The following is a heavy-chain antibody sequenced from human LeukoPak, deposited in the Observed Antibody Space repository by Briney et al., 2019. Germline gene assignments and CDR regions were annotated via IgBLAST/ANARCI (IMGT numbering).Heavy chain of an antibody. Sequence: GASVKVSCKASGYTFTGYYMHWVRQAPGQGLEWMGWINPNSGGTNYAQKFQGRVTMTRDTSISTAYMELSRLRSDDTAVYYCARDPEWELSRHSDYWGQGTLVTVSS. CDR1: GYTFTGYY. V-gene: IGHV1-2*02. J-gene: IGHJ4*02. D-gene: IGHD1-26*01. CDR3: ARDPEWELSRHSDY. CDR2: INPNSGGT.